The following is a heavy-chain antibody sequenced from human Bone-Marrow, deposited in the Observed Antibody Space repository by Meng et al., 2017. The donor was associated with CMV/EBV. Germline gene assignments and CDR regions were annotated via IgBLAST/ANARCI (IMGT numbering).Heavy chain of an antibody. Sequence: GGSLRLSCAASGFTFSSYEMNWVRQAPGKGLEWVSYISSSGSTIYYADSVKGRFTISRDNAKNSLYLKMNSLRAEDTAVYYCAREGYDSSGYYSRPFDYWGQGTLVTVSS. J-gene: IGHJ4*02. CDR2: ISSSGSTI. CDR1: GFTFSSYE. CDR3: AREGYDSSGYYSRPFDY. D-gene: IGHD3-22*01. V-gene: IGHV3-48*03.